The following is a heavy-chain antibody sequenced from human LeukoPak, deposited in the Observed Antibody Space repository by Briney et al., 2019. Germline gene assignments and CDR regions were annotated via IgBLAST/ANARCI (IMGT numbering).Heavy chain of an antibody. Sequence: ASVKVSCKASGYTFTSYYMHWVRQAPGQGLEWMGIINPSGGSTSYAQKFQGRVTMTRDTSTSTVYMELSSLRSEDTAVYYCARDLIPYYYDSSGYCYFHWGQGTLVTVSS. CDR1: GYTFTSYY. V-gene: IGHV1-46*01. D-gene: IGHD3-22*01. CDR2: INPSGGST. CDR3: ARDLIPYYYDSSGYCYFH. J-gene: IGHJ4*02.